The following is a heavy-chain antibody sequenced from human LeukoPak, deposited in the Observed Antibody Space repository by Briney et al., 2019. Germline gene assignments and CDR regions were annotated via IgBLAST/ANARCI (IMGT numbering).Heavy chain of an antibody. D-gene: IGHD2-2*01. CDR1: GFTFSSYG. Sequence: GGSLRLSCAASGFTFSSYGMHWVRQAPGKGLEWVAVISYDGSNKYYADSVKGRFTISRDNSKNTLYLQMNSLRAEDTAVYYCAKAPVLAGLVYQLPQLPYGMDVWGQGTTVTVSS. V-gene: IGHV3-30*18. CDR3: AKAPVLAGLVYQLPQLPYGMDV. J-gene: IGHJ6*02. CDR2: ISYDGSNK.